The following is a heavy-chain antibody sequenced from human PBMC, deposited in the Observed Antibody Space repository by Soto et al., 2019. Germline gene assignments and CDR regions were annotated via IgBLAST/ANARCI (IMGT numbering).Heavy chain of an antibody. D-gene: IGHD3-3*01. CDR3: ATGRTEWFEVFYYYDGMDV. J-gene: IGHJ6*02. V-gene: IGHV1-24*01. CDR1: GYTLTELS. CDR2: FDPEDGET. Sequence: ASVKVSCKVSGYTLTELSMHWVRQAPGKGLEWMGGFDPEDGETIYAQKFQGRVTMTEDTSTDTAYMELSSLRSEDTAVYYCATGRTEWFEVFYYYDGMDVWGQGTTVTVS.